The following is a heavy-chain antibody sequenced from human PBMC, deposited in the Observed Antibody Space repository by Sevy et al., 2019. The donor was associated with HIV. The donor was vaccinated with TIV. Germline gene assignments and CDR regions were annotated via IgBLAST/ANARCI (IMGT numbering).Heavy chain of an antibody. CDR1: GLTFSTYW. Sequence: GGSLGLSCAASGLTFSTYWMSWVRQAPGKGLEWVANIKEDGSEQYYVDSVKGRFTVSRDNAKNSLYLQMKSLRAEDTAVYYCTKYYGTGSYVDYWGQGTLVTVSS. J-gene: IGHJ4*02. CDR3: TKYYGTGSYVDY. CDR2: IKEDGSEQ. D-gene: IGHD6-19*01. V-gene: IGHV3-7*01.